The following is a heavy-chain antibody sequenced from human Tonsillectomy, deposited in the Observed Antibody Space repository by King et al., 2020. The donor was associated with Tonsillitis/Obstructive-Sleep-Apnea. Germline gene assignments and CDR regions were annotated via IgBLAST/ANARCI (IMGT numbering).Heavy chain of an antibody. Sequence: VQLVESGAEVKKPGASVTVSCKASGYTFTSYYMHWVRQAPGQGLEWMGIINPSGGSTSYAQKFQGRVTMTRDTSTSTVYMELSSLRSEDTAVYYCARALGYCSSTSCYRYFDYWGQGTLVTVSS. D-gene: IGHD2-2*02. CDR2: INPSGGST. CDR3: ARALGYCSSTSCYRYFDY. J-gene: IGHJ4*02. V-gene: IGHV1-46*01. CDR1: GYTFTSYY.